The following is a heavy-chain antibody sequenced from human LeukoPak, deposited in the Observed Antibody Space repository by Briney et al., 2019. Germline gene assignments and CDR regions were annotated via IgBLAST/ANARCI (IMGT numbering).Heavy chain of an antibody. J-gene: IGHJ3*02. CDR1: GNTFTSSH. CDR2: INIGDGYT. V-gene: IGHV1-46*01. CDR3: AKDRGGSYTFDI. Sequence: ASVKVSCKASGNTFTSSHMHWVRQAPGQGLEWMGIINIGDGYTKYAQKFQGRVTITRDTSTSTLYMELSSPRSEDTAVYYCAKDRGGSYTFDIWGQGTMVTVSS. D-gene: IGHD3-16*01.